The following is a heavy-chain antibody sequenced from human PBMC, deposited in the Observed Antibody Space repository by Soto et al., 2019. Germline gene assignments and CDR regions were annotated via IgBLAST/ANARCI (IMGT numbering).Heavy chain of an antibody. V-gene: IGHV3-30*18. Sequence: QVQLVESGGGVVQPGRSLRLSCAASGFTFRNYGMHWVRQAPGKGLESVAVISYDGSNKYSADSVKGRFTISRDNSKNMLYLQMNSLRAEDTAVYYCAKDRLELGFYYYGMDVWGQGTTVTVSS. CDR3: AKDRLELGFYYYGMDV. D-gene: IGHD1-7*01. J-gene: IGHJ6*02. CDR1: GFTFRNYG. CDR2: ISYDGSNK.